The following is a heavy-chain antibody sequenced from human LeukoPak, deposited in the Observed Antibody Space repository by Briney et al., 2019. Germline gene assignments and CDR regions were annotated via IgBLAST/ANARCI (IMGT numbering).Heavy chain of an antibody. J-gene: IGHJ4*02. V-gene: IGHV5-10-1*01. Sequence: GESLKISCKGSGYSFTSYWISWVRQMPGKGLEWMGRIDPSDSYTNYSTSFQGHVTISADKSISTAYLQWSSLKASDTAMYYCARDSHCSSTSCHFDYWGQGTLVTVSS. CDR3: ARDSHCSSTSCHFDY. D-gene: IGHD2-2*01. CDR2: IDPSDSYT. CDR1: GYSFTSYW.